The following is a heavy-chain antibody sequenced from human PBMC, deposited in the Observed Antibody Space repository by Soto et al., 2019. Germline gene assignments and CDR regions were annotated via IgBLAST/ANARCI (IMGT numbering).Heavy chain of an antibody. Sequence: PSETLSLTCTVSGGSVSSGSYYWSWIRQPPGKGLEWIGYIYYSGSTNYNPSLKSRVTISVDTSKNQFSLKLSSVTAADTAVYYCARGRVYYDFWSGPFDICGQGTMVTV. D-gene: IGHD3-3*01. V-gene: IGHV4-61*01. CDR2: IYYSGST. CDR1: GGSVSSGSYY. CDR3: ARGRVYYDFWSGPFDI. J-gene: IGHJ3*02.